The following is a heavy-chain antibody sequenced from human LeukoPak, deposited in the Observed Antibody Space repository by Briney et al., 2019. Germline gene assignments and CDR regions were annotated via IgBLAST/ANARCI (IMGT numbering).Heavy chain of an antibody. Sequence: ASVKVSCKASRGTFSSYAISWVRQAPGQGLEWMGGIIPIFGTANYAQKFQGRVTITTDESTSTAYMELSSLRSEDTAVYYCARGADFWSGYYEYFQHWGQGTLVTVSS. D-gene: IGHD3-3*01. CDR2: IIPIFGTA. CDR3: ARGADFWSGYYEYFQH. V-gene: IGHV1-69*05. CDR1: RGTFSSYA. J-gene: IGHJ1*01.